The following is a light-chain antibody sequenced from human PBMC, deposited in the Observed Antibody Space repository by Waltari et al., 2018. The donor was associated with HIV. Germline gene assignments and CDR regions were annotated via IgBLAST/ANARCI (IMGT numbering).Light chain of an antibody. CDR3: QQRKYLYT. CDR1: QTVSTF. V-gene: IGKV3-11*01. Sequence: TLSLSPGETATLSCRASQTVSTFLAWYQQKPGQSPRLLISGVSARAPGIPVRFSGSGSETDFTLTISGLEPDDFAVYFCQQRKYLYTFGQGTKVEI. CDR2: GVS. J-gene: IGKJ2*01.